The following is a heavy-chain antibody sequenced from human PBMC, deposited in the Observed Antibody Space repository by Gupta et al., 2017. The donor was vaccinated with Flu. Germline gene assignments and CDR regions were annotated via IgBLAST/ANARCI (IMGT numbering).Heavy chain of an antibody. CDR1: GYTFSSYG. J-gene: IGHJ4*02. CDR3: ARDTRLLYSSSWFDY. V-gene: IGHV1-18*01. Sequence: QVQLVQSGAEVKKPGASVKVSCKASGYTFSSYGVSWVRQAPGQGLEWMGWISAYNGNTNYTQKLQGRVTMTTDTSTNTAYMELRSLRSDDTAVYYCARDTRLLYSSSWFDYWGQGTLVTVSS. D-gene: IGHD6-13*01. CDR2: ISAYNGNT.